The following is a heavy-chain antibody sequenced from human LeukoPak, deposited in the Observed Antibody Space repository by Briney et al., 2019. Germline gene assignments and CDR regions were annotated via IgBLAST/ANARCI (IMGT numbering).Heavy chain of an antibody. J-gene: IGHJ4*02. V-gene: IGHV3-30*18. Sequence: GRSLRLSCAASGFTFSGYGMHWVRHAPGKGLEWVVVISYDGSNKYYADSVKGRFTISRDNSKNTLYLQMNSLRAEDTAVYYCANDHTAMVIGDYYFDYWGQGTLVTVSS. CDR1: GFTFSGYG. CDR2: ISYDGSNK. D-gene: IGHD5-18*01. CDR3: ANDHTAMVIGDYYFDY.